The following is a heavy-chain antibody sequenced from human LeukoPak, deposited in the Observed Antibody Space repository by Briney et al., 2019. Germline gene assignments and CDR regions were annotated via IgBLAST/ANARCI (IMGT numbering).Heavy chain of an antibody. CDR1: GFTFSSTA. CDR2: FSRGGGST. D-gene: IGHD3-10*01. J-gene: IGHJ4*02. Sequence: TGGSLRLSCAAPGFTFSSTAMSWVRQAPGKGLGWVSAFSRGGGSTYYADSVKGRFTISRDNSKNTLYLQMNSLRAEDETVYYCAKNVYYGSGSYYSVFDYWGQGTLVTVSS. CDR3: AKNVYYGSGSYYSVFDY. V-gene: IGHV3-23*01.